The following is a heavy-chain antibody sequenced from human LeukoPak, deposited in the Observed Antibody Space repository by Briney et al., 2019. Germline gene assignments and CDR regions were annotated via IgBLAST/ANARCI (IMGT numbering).Heavy chain of an antibody. J-gene: IGHJ6*02. D-gene: IGHD1-14*01. V-gene: IGHV3-30*14. Sequence: GGSLRLSCAASGFTFSSYAMHRVRQAPGKGLEWVAVISYDGSNKYYADSVKGRFTISRDNSKNTVHLQMNSLRVEDTAVYYCARDESRSPLPYYGMDVWGQGTTVTVSS. CDR1: GFTFSSYA. CDR3: ARDESRSPLPYYGMDV. CDR2: ISYDGSNK.